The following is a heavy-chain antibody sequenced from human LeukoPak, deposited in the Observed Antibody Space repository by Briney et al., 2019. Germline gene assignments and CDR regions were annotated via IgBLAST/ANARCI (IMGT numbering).Heavy chain of an antibody. Sequence: SETLSLTCTVSGDSISSYYWSWIRQPPGKGLEWIGYIYYSGSTNYNPSLKSRVTISVDTSKNQFSLKLSSVTAADTAVYYCARHVDSSSWYERWSFDYWGQGTLVTVSS. V-gene: IGHV4-59*08. D-gene: IGHD6-13*01. J-gene: IGHJ4*02. CDR1: GDSISSYY. CDR2: IYYSGST. CDR3: ARHVDSSSWYERWSFDY.